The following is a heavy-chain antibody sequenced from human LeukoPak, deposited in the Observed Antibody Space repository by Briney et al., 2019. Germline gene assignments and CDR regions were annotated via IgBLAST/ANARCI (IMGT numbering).Heavy chain of an antibody. CDR1: GGSISSGGYY. J-gene: IGHJ3*02. D-gene: IGHD6-13*01. V-gene: IGHV4-30-2*01. CDR2: IYHSGIT. Sequence: SQTLSLTCTVSGGSISSGGYYWSWIRQPPGKGLEWIGYIYHSGITYHNPSLRSRVTISVDRSKNQFSLNLTSVTAADTAVYYCARDGGMAAAAYAFDIWGQGTMVTVSS. CDR3: ARDGGMAAAAYAFDI.